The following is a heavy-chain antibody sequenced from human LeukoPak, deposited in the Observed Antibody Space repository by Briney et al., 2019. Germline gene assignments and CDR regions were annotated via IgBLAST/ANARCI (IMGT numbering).Heavy chain of an antibody. CDR1: GFTFNNYA. Sequence: GGSLRLSCAASGFTFNNYAMSWVRQAPGKGLEWVSAISGSGGSTYYADSVKGRFSISSDISKNTLYLHMNSLRAEDTAIYYCASRGHVGSGTYSPYDYWGQGTLVTVSS. J-gene: IGHJ4*02. V-gene: IGHV3-23*01. CDR2: ISGSGGST. D-gene: IGHD3-10*01. CDR3: ASRGHVGSGTYSPYDY.